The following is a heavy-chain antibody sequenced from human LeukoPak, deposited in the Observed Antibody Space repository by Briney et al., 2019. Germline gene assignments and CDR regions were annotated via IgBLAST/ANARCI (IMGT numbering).Heavy chain of an antibody. CDR2: INHSGSA. J-gene: IGHJ6*02. CDR3: ARDRLRWVVPAAIRYYYYGMDV. V-gene: IGHV4-34*01. CDR1: GGSFSGYY. Sequence: SETLSLTCAVYGGSFSGYYWSWLRQPPGKGLKWVGEINHSGSANYNPSLKSRVTISVDTSKNQFSLKLSSVTAADPAVYYCARDRLRWVVPAAIRYYYYGMDVWGQGTTVTVSS. D-gene: IGHD2-2*01.